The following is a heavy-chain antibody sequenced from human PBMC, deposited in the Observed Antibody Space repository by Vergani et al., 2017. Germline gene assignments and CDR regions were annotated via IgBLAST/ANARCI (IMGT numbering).Heavy chain of an antibody. CDR3: ARDHPYDILTGYYSEWFDP. CDR2: IYYSGST. V-gene: IGHV4-39*07. CDR1: GGSISSSSYY. D-gene: IGHD3-9*01. J-gene: IGHJ5*02. Sequence: QLQLQESGPGLVKPSETLSLTCTVSGGSISSSSYYWGWIRQPPGKGLEWIGSIYYSGSTYYNPSLKSRVTISVDTSKNQFSLKLSSVTAADTAVYYCARDHPYDILTGYYSEWFDPWGQGTLVTVSS.